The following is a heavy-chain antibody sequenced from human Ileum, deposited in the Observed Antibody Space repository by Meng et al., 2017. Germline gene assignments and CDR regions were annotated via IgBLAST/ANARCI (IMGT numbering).Heavy chain of an antibody. CDR1: GFPFSDYA. J-gene: IGHJ3*02. CDR2: IWYDGSNK. D-gene: IGHD6-13*01. CDR3: ARGSVRYSTTWYKVSTDDAFDI. Sequence: GESLKISCAASGFPFSDYAMHWVRQAPGKGLEWVAVIWYDGSNKDSVDSVKGRFTISRDNSKGTLYLQMNSLRAEDTAVYYCARGSVRYSTTWYKVSTDDAFDIWGQGTMVTVSS. V-gene: IGHV3-33*01.